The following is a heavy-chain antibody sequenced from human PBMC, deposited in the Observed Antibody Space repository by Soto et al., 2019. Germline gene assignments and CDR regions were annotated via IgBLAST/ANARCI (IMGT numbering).Heavy chain of an antibody. CDR3: AGSSGWGGPAY. V-gene: IGHV4-59*01. D-gene: IGHD6-19*01. J-gene: IGHJ4*02. CDR1: GGYISSYY. CDR2: IYYSGST. Sequence: SETLSLTCTVSGGYISSYYWSWIRQPPGKGLEWIGYIYYSGSTNYNPSLKSRVTISVDTSKNQFSLKLSSVTAADTAVYYCAGSSGWGGPAYWGQGTLVTVSS.